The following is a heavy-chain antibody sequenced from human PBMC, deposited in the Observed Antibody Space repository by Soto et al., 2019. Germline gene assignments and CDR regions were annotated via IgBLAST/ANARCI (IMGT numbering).Heavy chain of an antibody. J-gene: IGHJ4*02. CDR3: ARARATIAAAAIFDC. Sequence: ASKTLSLTCAVSGGSISTPNRRSWVRQPPGKGLEWIGEVYRTGSTNYNPSLESRLTISVDKSKNQFSLKLTSVTAADTAVYYCARARATIAAAAIFDCWGQGTLVT. CDR1: GGSISTPNR. D-gene: IGHD6-13*01. CDR2: VYRTGST. V-gene: IGHV4-4*02.